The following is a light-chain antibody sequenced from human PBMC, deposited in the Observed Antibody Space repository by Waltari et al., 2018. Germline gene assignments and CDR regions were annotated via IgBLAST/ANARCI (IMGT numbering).Light chain of an antibody. CDR3: QQSYSAPIT. J-gene: IGKJ5*01. CDR1: QSISSY. V-gene: IGKV1-39*01. Sequence: DIQMTQSPSSLSASVGDRVTITCRASQSISSYLNWYQQKPGKAPNVLIFAASSLQSGVPSRFSGRGSGTDFTLTISSLQPEDFATYYCQQSYSAPITFGQGTRLEIK. CDR2: AAS.